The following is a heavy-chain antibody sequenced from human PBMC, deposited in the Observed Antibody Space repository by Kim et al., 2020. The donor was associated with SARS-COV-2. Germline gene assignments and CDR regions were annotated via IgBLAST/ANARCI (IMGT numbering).Heavy chain of an antibody. CDR3: ARHGVEALGYLDV. D-gene: IGHD3-3*01. Sequence: YNPSLRRRVTISLDMSKNQFSMKLASVSAADTAVYYCARHGVEALGYLDVWGKGTTVTVSS. V-gene: IGHV4-59*08. J-gene: IGHJ6*03.